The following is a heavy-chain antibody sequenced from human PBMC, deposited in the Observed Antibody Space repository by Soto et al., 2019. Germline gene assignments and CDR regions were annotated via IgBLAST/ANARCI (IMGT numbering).Heavy chain of an antibody. J-gene: IGHJ3*02. CDR2: IYWDDDK. Sequence: QITLKESGPTLVKPTQTLTLTCTFSGFSLSTSGLGVCWIRPPPGPALEWLALIYWDDDKHYSPSLKTRRTITKDTSNNQVVRTRTNTDPVDTATYYWAFQLVVTCSVISCQALSALDIWGQWPLVTVPS. V-gene: IGHV2-5*02. D-gene: IGHD2-15*01. CDR1: GFSLSTSGLG. CDR3: AFQLVVTCSVISCQALSALDI.